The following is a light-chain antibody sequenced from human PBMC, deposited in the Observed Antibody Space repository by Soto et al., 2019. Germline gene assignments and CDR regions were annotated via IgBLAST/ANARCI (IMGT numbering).Light chain of an antibody. J-gene: IGKJ4*01. Sequence: IQVTQYPSSLSASVGDRVTITCMASQDISSYLAWYQQKPGKANTLLIYAAYTLQSGFTSRFSGSGFGTDFTLTISSLQAEDFASYYCQQRRSYPSTVGGGTKVEIK. V-gene: IGKV1-9*01. CDR3: QQRRSYPST. CDR2: AAY. CDR1: QDISSY.